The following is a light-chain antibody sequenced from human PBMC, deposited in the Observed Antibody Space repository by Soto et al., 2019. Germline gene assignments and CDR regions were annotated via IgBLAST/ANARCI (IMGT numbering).Light chain of an antibody. CDR3: QQLNSYPIT. CDR1: QDISNY. V-gene: IGKV1-9*01. Sequence: DIQMTQSPSSLAASVGDRVTLTCQASQDISNYLNWYQQKPGKAPKLLIYAASTLQSGVPSRFSGSRSGTEFTLTISSLQPEDFATYYCQQLNSYPITFGQGTRLEIK. CDR2: AAS. J-gene: IGKJ5*01.